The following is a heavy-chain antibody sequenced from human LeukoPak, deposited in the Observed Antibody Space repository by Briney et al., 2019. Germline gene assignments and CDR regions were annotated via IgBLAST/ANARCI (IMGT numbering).Heavy chain of an antibody. Sequence: ASVKVSCKASGYTFTSYGISWVRQAPGQGLEWMGWISAYNGNTNYAQKLQGRVTMTTDTSTSTAYMELRSLRSDDTAVYYCARDTIDSSGYYWSYDYWGQGTLVTVSP. CDR3: ARDTIDSSGYYWSYDY. D-gene: IGHD3-22*01. CDR2: ISAYNGNT. J-gene: IGHJ4*02. V-gene: IGHV1-18*01. CDR1: GYTFTSYG.